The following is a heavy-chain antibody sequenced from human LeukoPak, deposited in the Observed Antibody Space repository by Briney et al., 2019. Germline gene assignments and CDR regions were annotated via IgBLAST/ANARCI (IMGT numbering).Heavy chain of an antibody. CDR3: ARSIPYGTTWYGRSDY. CDR2: IKPDGTTK. D-gene: IGHD6-13*01. Sequence: GGSLRLSCLTSGFTLSTNAMSWVRQAPGKGLEWVANIKPDGTTKFYVDSVKGRFTISRDNALNSLYLQMNSLRAEDTAIYYCARSIPYGTTWYGRSDYWGQGTLVTVSS. CDR1: GFTLSTNA. V-gene: IGHV3-7*03. J-gene: IGHJ4*02.